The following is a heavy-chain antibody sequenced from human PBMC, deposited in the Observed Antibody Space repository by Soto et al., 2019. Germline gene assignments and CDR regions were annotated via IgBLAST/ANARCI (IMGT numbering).Heavy chain of an antibody. CDR2: INAGYGKT. CDR3: ARDKSLRYFHWLLY. Sequence: AAAKVSWKASGYTLSSYAMHWVRQAAGQRLEWMGWINAGYGKTKSSQKFQGGVTITADESTSTAYTELTSLRSEDTAVYYCARDKSLRYFHWLLYGRQGTLVTVSS. V-gene: IGHV1-3*01. CDR1: GYTLSSYA. D-gene: IGHD3-9*01. J-gene: IGHJ4*02.